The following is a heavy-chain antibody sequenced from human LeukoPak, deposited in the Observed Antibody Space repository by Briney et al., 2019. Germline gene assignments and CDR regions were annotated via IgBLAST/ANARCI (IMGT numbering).Heavy chain of an antibody. CDR1: GFAFNNHA. CDR2: ISYDGNII. J-gene: IGHJ4*02. CDR3: AGRPGYSCLAY. Sequence: LSGGSLRLSCAASGFAFNNHAMHWVRQAPGKGLEWVAVISYDGNIIFYGDSVKGRFTISRDNSKNTLYLQMNSLRVEDTAVYYCAGRPGYSCLAYWGQGTLVTVSS. V-gene: IGHV3-30-3*01. D-gene: IGHD5-18*01.